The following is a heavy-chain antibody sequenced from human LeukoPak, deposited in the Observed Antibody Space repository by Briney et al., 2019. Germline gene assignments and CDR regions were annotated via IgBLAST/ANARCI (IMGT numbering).Heavy chain of an antibody. V-gene: IGHV3-66*01. CDR1: GFTVSSNY. CDR2: IYSDDST. CDR3: ARGGYYDSSGYYYVGYFHH. D-gene: IGHD3-22*01. Sequence: GGSLRLSCAASGFTVSSNYMSWVRQAPGKGLEWVSLIYSDDSTYYADSVKGRFTISRDNSKNTVYLQMNSLRAEDTAVYYCARGGYYDSSGYYYVGYFHHWGQGTLVTVSS. J-gene: IGHJ1*01.